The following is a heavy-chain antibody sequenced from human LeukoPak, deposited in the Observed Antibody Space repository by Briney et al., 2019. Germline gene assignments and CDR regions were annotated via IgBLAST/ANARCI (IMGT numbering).Heavy chain of an antibody. CDR1: GFTFSSYG. V-gene: IGHV3-30*18. J-gene: IGHJ6*02. Sequence: GGSLRLSCAASGFTFSSYGMHWVRQAPGKGLEWVAVISYGGSNKYYADSVKGRFTISRDNSKNTLYLQMNSLRAEDTAVYYCAKDWGSSTSPAEYYYYGMDVWGQGTTVTVSS. D-gene: IGHD2-2*01. CDR2: ISYGGSNK. CDR3: AKDWGSSTSPAEYYYYGMDV.